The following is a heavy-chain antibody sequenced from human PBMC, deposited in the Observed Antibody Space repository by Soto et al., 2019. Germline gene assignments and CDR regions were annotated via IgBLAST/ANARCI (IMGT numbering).Heavy chain of an antibody. CDR3: ARVRDSFGFNV. D-gene: IGHD2-15*01. V-gene: IGHV4-31*03. Sequence: SETLSLTCNVSGGSITGAYYWNWIRQHPGKGLEWIGSIHYRGTTDYNPSLKSRITISLERSKNQFALKLSSVTAADTAVYYCARVRDSFGFNVWGQGPTGT. CDR1: GGSITGAYY. J-gene: IGHJ6*02. CDR2: IHYRGTT.